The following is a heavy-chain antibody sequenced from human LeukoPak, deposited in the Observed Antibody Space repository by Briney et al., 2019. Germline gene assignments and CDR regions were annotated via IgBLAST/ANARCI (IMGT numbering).Heavy chain of an antibody. CDR2: IYTSGST. J-gene: IGHJ4*02. CDR1: GGSISSGSYY. D-gene: IGHD1-26*01. CDR3: TRGSIVGATRGYFDY. Sequence: SQTLSLTCTVSGGSISSGSYYWSWIRQPAGKGLEWIGRIYTSGSTNYNPSLKSRVTISVDTSKNQFSLKLSSVTAADTAVYYCTRGSIVGATRGYFDYWGQGTLVTVSS. V-gene: IGHV4-61*02.